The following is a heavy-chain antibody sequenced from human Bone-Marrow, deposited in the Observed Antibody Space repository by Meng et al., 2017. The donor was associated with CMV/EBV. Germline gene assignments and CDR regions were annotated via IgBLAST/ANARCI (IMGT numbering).Heavy chain of an antibody. CDR2: INYSGST. D-gene: IGHD2-2*01. J-gene: IGHJ5*02. Sequence: SGTLSLTCTVSGGTISSSSYYWGWIHPPPGKGLEWIGSINYSGSTYSNPSIKSRVTISVDTSKIQFSLKLSSVTAEDTAVYYCASLVVPAARGKWFDPWGQGTLVTVSS. CDR3: ASLVVPAARGKWFDP. V-gene: IGHV4-39*07. CDR1: GGTISSSSYY.